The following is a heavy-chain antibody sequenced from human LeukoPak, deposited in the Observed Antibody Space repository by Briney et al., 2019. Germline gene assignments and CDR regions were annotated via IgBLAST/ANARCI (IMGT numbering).Heavy chain of an antibody. D-gene: IGHD3-22*01. CDR2: IIPMFGVA. CDR3: ARVGAPLRDYFDRNGHFDY. CDR1: GGTFIRYS. Sequence: SVKVSCNASGGTFIRYSISWVRQAPGQGLEWMGGIIPMFGVASYAQKFQGRVTITTDESTSTAYMELSSLRSEDTAVYYCARVGAPLRDYFDRNGHFDYWGQGTLVTVSS. J-gene: IGHJ4*02. V-gene: IGHV1-69*05.